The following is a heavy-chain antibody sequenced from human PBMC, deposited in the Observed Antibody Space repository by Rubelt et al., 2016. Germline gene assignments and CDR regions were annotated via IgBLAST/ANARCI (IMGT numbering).Heavy chain of an antibody. CDR1: GFTFGTYA. J-gene: IGHJ4*02. CDR2: ISGSGGNT. Sequence: GGSLRLSCAASGFTFGTYAMSWVRQAPGKGLEWVSVISGSGGNTYYADSVKGRFTISRDDSKNTLYLQMNSLRPDDTAVYYCARRSGGSPDYWGQGTLVTVSS. V-gene: IGHV3-23*01. CDR3: ARRSGGSPDY. D-gene: IGHD1-26*01.